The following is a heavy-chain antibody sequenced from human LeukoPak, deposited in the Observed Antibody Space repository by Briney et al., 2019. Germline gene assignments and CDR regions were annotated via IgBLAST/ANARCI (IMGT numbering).Heavy chain of an antibody. V-gene: IGHV3-9*01. J-gene: IGHJ3*01. CDR1: GFTFDDYA. D-gene: IGHD5-12*01. CDR3: ATGGNVDSPF. CDR2: ISWNSGSI. Sequence: GGSLRLSCAASGFTFDDYAMHWVRQAPGKGLEWVSGISWNSGSIGYADSAKGRFTISRDNAKNSLYLQMNSLRAEDTALCYCATGGNVDSPFWGQGTMVTVSS.